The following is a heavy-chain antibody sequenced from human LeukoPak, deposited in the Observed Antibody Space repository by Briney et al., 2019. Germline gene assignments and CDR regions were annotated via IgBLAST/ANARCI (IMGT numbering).Heavy chain of an antibody. CDR2: INPNSGDT. D-gene: IGHD3-16*01. CDR1: GYTFTGYY. V-gene: IGHV1-2*02. J-gene: IGHJ4*02. Sequence: ASVKVSCKASGYTFTGYYMHWVRQAPGQGLEWMGWINPNSGDTKFVREFQGRVTMTRDTSISTAYMGLSRLRSDDTAVYYCATQRGSYLWGTDFDYWGQGTLVTVSS. CDR3: ATQRGSYLWGTDFDY.